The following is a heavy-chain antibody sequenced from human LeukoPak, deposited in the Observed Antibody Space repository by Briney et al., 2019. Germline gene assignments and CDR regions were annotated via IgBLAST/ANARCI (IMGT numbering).Heavy chain of an antibody. V-gene: IGHV4-59*01. CDR3: ARGTVPYYYYYGMDV. CDR2: IYYSGST. J-gene: IGHJ6*02. CDR1: GGTIRSYY. D-gene: IGHD4-17*01. Sequence: PSETLSLTRPVTGGTIRSYYWSWIRPPPGRGLEWIGYIYYSGSTNYNPSLKSRVTISVDTSKTQFSLKLSSVTAADTAVYYCARGTVPYYYYYGMDVWGQGTTVTVSS.